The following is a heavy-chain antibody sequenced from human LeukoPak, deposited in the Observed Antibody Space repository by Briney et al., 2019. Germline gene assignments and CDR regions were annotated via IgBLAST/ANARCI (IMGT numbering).Heavy chain of an antibody. J-gene: IGHJ4*02. CDR2: FDPEDGET. V-gene: IGHV1-24*01. D-gene: IGHD6-13*01. CDR1: GYTLTELS. CDR3: ATVFFAAAHHYYSDY. Sequence: ASVKVSCKVSGYTLTELSMHWVRQAPGKGLEWMGGFDPEDGETIYAQKFQGRVTMTEDTSTDTAYMELSSLRSEDTAVYYCATVFFAAAHHYYSDYWGQGTLVTVSS.